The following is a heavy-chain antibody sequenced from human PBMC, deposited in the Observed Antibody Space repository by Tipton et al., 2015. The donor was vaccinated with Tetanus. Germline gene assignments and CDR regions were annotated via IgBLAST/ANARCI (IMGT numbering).Heavy chain of an antibody. CDR1: GDSISFYY. J-gene: IGHJ5*02. Sequence: TLSLTCTVSGDSISFYYWSWIRQPPGQGLEWIGYIYYSGNTKYNPSLKSRVTMSVDTSKNQFSLNLTSVTPADTAVYYCARDLRRYQQNNWFGPWGQGTLVTVSS. CDR2: IYYSGNT. D-gene: IGHD2-2*01. CDR3: ARDLRRYQQNNWFGP. V-gene: IGHV4-59*01.